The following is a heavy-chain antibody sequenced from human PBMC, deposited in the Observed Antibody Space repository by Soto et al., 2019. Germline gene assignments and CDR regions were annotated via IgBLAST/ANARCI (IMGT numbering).Heavy chain of an antibody. J-gene: IGHJ4*02. CDR1: GYTFTSYY. V-gene: IGHV1-46*01. CDR3: ARETYCSSTSCYRVVDY. Sequence: QVQLVQSGAEVKKPGASVKVSCKASGYTFTSYYMHWVRQAPGQGLEWMGIINPSGGSTSYAQTFQGRVTMTRDTSTSTVYMELSSLRSADTAVYYCARETYCSSTSCYRVVDYWGQGTLVTVSS. CDR2: INPSGGST. D-gene: IGHD2-2*02.